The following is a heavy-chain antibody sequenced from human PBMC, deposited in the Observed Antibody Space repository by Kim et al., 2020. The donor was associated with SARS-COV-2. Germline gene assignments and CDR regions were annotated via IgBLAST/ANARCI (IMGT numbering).Heavy chain of an antibody. J-gene: IGHJ6*02. D-gene: IGHD5-12*01. Sequence: SETLSLTCTVSGGSISSGGYYWSWIRQHPGKGLEWIGYIYYSGSTYYNPSLKSRVTISVDTSKNQFSLKLSSVTAADTAVYYCASSHSGYDPDRYNYYYYGMDVWGQGTTVTVSS. CDR1: GGSISSGGYY. CDR3: ASSHSGYDPDRYNYYYYGMDV. CDR2: IYYSGST. V-gene: IGHV4-31*03.